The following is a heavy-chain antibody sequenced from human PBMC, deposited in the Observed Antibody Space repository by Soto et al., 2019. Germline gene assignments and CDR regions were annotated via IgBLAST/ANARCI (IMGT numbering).Heavy chain of an antibody. CDR1: GGSISSSSYY. Sequence: QLQLQESGPGLVKPSETLSLTCTVSGGSISSSSYYWGWIRQPPGKGLEWIGRIYYSGSNYYNPSLKTRVNISGDASKNQFSLKRSSVTAADTAVYYCARHRDRWPTYSSSMSNGKNWFDPWGQGTLVTVSS. D-gene: IGHD6-13*01. CDR3: ARHRDRWPTYSSSMSNGKNWFDP. J-gene: IGHJ5*02. CDR2: IYYSGSN. V-gene: IGHV4-39*01.